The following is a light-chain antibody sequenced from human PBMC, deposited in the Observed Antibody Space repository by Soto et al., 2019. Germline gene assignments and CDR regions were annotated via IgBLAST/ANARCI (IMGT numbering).Light chain of an antibody. CDR1: QSISISY. J-gene: IGKJ1*01. CDR2: GAS. Sequence: ENGLSQTPGTVSWTQGERTTLSGGACQSISISYLAWYEQKPGQAPRLLIYGASNRATGIPDRFSGGGSGTDIPLTISVLAPEHFGLYYCQQYRIRPWAFGQGTKVDIK. V-gene: IGKV3-20*01. CDR3: QQYRIRPWA.